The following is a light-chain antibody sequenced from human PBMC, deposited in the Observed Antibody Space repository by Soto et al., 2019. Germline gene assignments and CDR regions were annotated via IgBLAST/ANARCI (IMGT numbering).Light chain of an antibody. CDR3: TSYTSTNTYV. CDR2: EIS. V-gene: IGLV2-14*01. CDR1: SSDVGRYNY. J-gene: IGLJ1*01. Sequence: QSVLTQPASVSGSPGQSITISCTGTSSDVGRYNYVSWYQQYPGKAPKLMIYEISNRPSGVSIRFSGSKSGNTASLTISGLQAEDEADYYCTSYTSTNTYVFGCGTNVAVL.